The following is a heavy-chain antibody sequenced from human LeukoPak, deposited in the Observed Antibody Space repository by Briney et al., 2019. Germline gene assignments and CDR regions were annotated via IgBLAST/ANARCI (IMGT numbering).Heavy chain of an antibody. Sequence: GGSLRLSCSASGFPFSSYAMHWVRQAPGEGLEYVSAIYDSGGSTYYADSVKGRFTISRDNSKHTLYLQMSSLRAEDTAGYFCVRGYSFGPYGIDVWGQGTTVTVSS. CDR3: VRGYSFGPYGIDV. V-gene: IGHV3-64D*09. D-gene: IGHD2-15*01. CDR2: IYDSGGST. J-gene: IGHJ6*02. CDR1: GFPFSSYA.